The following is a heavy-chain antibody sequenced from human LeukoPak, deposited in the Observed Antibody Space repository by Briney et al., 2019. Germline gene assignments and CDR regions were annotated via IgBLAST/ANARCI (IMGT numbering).Heavy chain of an antibody. CDR1: GFTFTSSA. CDR2: IVVGSGNT. J-gene: IGHJ4*02. CDR3: AAAIDYYDSSGYYSRFDY. D-gene: IGHD3-22*01. Sequence: ASVKVSCKASGFTFTSSAVQWVRQARGQRLEWIGWIVVGSGNTNYAQKFQERVTITRDMSTSTAYMELSSRRSEDTAVYYCAAAIDYYDSSGYYSRFDYWGQGTLVTVSS. V-gene: IGHV1-58*01.